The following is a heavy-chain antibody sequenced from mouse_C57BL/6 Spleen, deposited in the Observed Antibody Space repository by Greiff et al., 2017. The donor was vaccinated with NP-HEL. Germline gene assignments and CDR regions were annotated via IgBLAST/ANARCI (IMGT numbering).Heavy chain of an antibody. CDR1: GYTFTSYW. Sequence: QVQLKQPGAELVRPGSSVKLSCKASGYTFTSYWMDWVKQRPGQGLEWIGNIYPSDSETHYNQKFKDKATLTVDKSSSTAYMQLSSLTSEDSAVYYCARSYYDPFAYWGQGTLVTVSA. D-gene: IGHD2-4*01. CDR3: ARSYYDPFAY. V-gene: IGHV1-61*01. CDR2: IYPSDSET. J-gene: IGHJ3*01.